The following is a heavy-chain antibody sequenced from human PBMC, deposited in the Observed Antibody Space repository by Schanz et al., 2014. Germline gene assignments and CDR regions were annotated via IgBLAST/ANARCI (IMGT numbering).Heavy chain of an antibody. CDR1: GDSINSNTW. Sequence: QVQLQESGPGLVKPSGTLSLTCAVSGDSINSNTWWSWVRQPPGRVLEWIGHIYYRGGTHYNPSLESRVTISIDMSKSQFSLTLSTVIAADTAIYFCARGAAAGIYNWFDPWGQGTQVIVSS. D-gene: IGHD6-13*01. CDR3: ARGAAAGIYNWFDP. J-gene: IGHJ5*02. V-gene: IGHV4-4*02. CDR2: IYYRGGT.